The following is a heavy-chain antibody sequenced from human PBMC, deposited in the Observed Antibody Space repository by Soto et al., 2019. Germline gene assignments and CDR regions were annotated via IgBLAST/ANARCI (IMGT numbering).Heavy chain of an antibody. V-gene: IGHV3-64*01. J-gene: IGHJ3*02. CDR3: ARPATDDAFDI. Sequence: PGGSLRLSCAASGFTFSNYAMHWVRQAPGKGLEYVSAISSYGGSTDYANSVKGRFIISRDNSKNTLYLQMGSLRFEDMGVFYCARPATDDAFDIWGQGTMVTVSS. CDR2: ISSYGGST. CDR1: GFTFSNYA.